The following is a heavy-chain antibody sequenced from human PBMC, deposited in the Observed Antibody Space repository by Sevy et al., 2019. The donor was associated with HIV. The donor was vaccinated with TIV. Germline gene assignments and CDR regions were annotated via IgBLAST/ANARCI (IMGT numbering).Heavy chain of an antibody. V-gene: IGHV3-23*01. Sequence: GGSLRLSCAASGFTFSNYAMSWVRQAPGKGLEWVSTISTRGAKTYYADSVKGRFTISRDNSKNTVYLQVNSLRAEDTAVYYCAKEWGWQWLVQDYYYYYGMDVWGQGTTVTVSS. CDR2: ISTRGAKT. CDR3: AKEWGWQWLVQDYYYYYGMDV. J-gene: IGHJ6*02. CDR1: GFTFSNYA. D-gene: IGHD6-19*01.